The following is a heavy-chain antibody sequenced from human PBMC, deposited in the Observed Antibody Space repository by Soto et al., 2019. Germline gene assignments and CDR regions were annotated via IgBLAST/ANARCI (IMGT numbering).Heavy chain of an antibody. CDR2: ISSNGGST. V-gene: IGHV3-64*01. J-gene: IGHJ3*02. CDR3: ARALYYDSSGYAFDI. Sequence: GGSLRLSCAASGFTFSSYAMHWVRQAPGKGLEYVSAISSNGGSTYYANSVKGRFTISRDNSKNTLYLQMGSLRAEDMAVYYCARALYYDSSGYAFDIWGQGTMVTVSS. D-gene: IGHD3-22*01. CDR1: GFTFSSYA.